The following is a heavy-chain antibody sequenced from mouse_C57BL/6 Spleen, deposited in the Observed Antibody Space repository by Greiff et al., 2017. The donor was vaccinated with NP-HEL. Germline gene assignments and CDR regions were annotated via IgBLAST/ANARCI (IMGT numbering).Heavy chain of an antibody. J-gene: IGHJ2*01. CDR2: IDPSDSYT. V-gene: IGHV1-69*01. D-gene: IGHD2-4*01. CDR1: GYTFTSYW. Sequence: QVQLQQPGAELVMPGASVKLSCKASGYTFTSYWMHWVKQRPGQGLEWIGEIDPSDSYTNYNQKFKGKSTLTVDKSSSTAYMKLSSLTSEDSAVYYCARYYDYDFDYWGQGTTLTVSS. CDR3: ARYYDYDFDY.